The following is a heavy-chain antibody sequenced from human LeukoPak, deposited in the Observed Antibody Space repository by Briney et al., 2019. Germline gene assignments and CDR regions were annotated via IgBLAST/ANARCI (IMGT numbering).Heavy chain of an antibody. V-gene: IGHV3-23*01. J-gene: IGHJ4*02. CDR3: VQDNCRDGNCPLPFFDS. CDR1: GFTLTNHG. Sequence: GGSLRLSCAVSGFTLTNHGVSWVRQAPGKGLEWVGRVFGSGGTYYAGSVRGRFILSRDHPKNPVYLQMSSLRAEDPATYYCVQDNCRDGNCPLPFFDSSGQGTLVTVSS. CDR2: VFGSGGT. D-gene: IGHD2-15*01.